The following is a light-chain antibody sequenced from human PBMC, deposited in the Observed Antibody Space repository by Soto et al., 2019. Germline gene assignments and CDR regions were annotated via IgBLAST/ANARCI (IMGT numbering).Light chain of an antibody. CDR3: QQSYSTPLFT. J-gene: IGKJ3*01. CDR2: AAS. V-gene: IGKV1-39*01. CDR1: QSIVTY. Sequence: DIQMTQSPSSLSASVGDRVTITCRASQSIVTYLNWYQQKPGKAPKLLIYAASSLQSGVPSRFSGSGSGTDFTLTISSLQPEDFATYYCQQSYSTPLFTFGPGTKVDIK.